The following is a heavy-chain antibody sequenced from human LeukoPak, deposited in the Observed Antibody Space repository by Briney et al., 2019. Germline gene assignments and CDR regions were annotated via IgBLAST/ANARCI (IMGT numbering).Heavy chain of an antibody. CDR1: GGSISSSSYY. J-gene: IGHJ5*02. V-gene: IGHV4-39*07. CDR2: IYYRGST. Sequence: SETLSLTCTVSGGSISSSSYYWGWLRQPPGKGREWIGSIYYRGSTYYNPYLKSRVAISVDTSKNQSSLKLSSVTAADTAVYYCARAVQIAARPCWFDPWGQGTLVTVSS. CDR3: ARAVQIAARPCWFDP. D-gene: IGHD6-6*01.